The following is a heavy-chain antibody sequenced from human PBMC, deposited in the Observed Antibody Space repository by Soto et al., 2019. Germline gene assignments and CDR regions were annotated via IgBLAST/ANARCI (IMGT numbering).Heavy chain of an antibody. V-gene: IGHV3-7*03. CDR3: AVYGYGVSAAAY. J-gene: IGHJ4*02. D-gene: IGHD4-17*01. Sequence: WGSLRLSCAVSGLTFRNDWLSWVRQAPGKGLEWVANINQDGSERYYVDSVRGRFTISRDNVENSLYLQLSSLRPEDTAVYYCAVYGYGVSAAAYWGQGTLVTVSS. CDR1: GLTFRNDW. CDR2: INQDGSER.